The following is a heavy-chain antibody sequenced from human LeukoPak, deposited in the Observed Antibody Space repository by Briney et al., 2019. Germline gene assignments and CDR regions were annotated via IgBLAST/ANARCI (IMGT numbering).Heavy chain of an antibody. CDR1: GYTLTELS. CDR3: ATDFDYDILTGYHGRGAFDI. V-gene: IGHV1-24*01. Sequence: ASVKVSCKVSGYTLTELSMHWVRQAPGKGLEWMGGFDPEDGETIYAQKFQGRVTMTEDTSTDTAYMELSSLRSEDTAVYYCATDFDYDILTGYHGRGAFDIWGQGTMVTVSS. D-gene: IGHD3-9*01. CDR2: FDPEDGET. J-gene: IGHJ3*02.